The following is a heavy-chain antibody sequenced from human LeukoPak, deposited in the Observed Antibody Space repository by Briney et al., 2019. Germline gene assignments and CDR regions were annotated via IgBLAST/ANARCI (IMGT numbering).Heavy chain of an antibody. V-gene: IGHV3-30*18. D-gene: IGHD4/OR15-4a*01. Sequence: ESGGSLRLSCAASGFTFSDYYMSWIRQAPGKGLEWVAVISYDGSNKYYADSVKGRFTISRDNSKNTLYLQMNSLRAEDTAVYYCAKGGIYGDAVNYWGQGTLVTVSS. CDR1: GFTFSDYY. CDR2: ISYDGSNK. CDR3: AKGGIYGDAVNY. J-gene: IGHJ4*02.